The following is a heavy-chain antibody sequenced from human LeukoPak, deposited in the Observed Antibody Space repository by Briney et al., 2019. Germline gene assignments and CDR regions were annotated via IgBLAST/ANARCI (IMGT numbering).Heavy chain of an antibody. CDR3: AREGGPYRPLDY. CDR2: VNLQGST. V-gene: IGHV4-39*07. CDR1: GGSISSSSYY. Sequence: SETLSLTCTVSGGSISSSSYYWGWIRQPPGKGLEWIGEVNLQGSTNYNPSLMGRVAIPVDTSENHISLQLTSVTAADTAVYYCAREGGPYRPLDYSGQGTLVTVSS. J-gene: IGHJ4*02.